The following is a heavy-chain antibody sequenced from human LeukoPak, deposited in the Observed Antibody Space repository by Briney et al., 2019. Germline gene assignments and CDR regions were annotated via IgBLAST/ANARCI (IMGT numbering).Heavy chain of an antibody. CDR2: IYYSGST. J-gene: IGHJ6*03. CDR3: AREQPGYYGSGSSHYYYYYMDV. D-gene: IGHD3-10*01. V-gene: IGHV4-39*07. Sequence: SETLSLTCTVSGGSISSSSYYWGWIRQPPGKGLEWIGSIYYSGSTYYNPSLKSRVTMSVDTSKNQFSLKLSSVTAADTAVYYCAREQPGYYGSGSSHYYYYYMDVWGKGTTVTVSS. CDR1: GGSISSSSYY.